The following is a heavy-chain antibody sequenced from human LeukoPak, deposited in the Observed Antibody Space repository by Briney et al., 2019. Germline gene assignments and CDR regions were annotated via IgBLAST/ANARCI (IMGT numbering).Heavy chain of an antibody. CDR1: GFTLSSYA. V-gene: IGHV3-23*01. Sequence: GGSLRLSCAASGFTLSSYAMSWVRQGPGKGLEWVSAISDSGNTYHADSVKGRFTISRDNSKNTPYLQMNSLRAGDAAVYYFAKAPVTTCSGEYCYPFDYWSQGTLVTVPS. D-gene: IGHD2-15*01. CDR3: AKAPVTTCSGEYCYPFDY. CDR2: ISDSGNT. J-gene: IGHJ4*02.